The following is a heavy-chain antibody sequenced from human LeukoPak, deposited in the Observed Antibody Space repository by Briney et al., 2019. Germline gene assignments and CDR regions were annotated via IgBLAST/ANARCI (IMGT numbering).Heavy chain of an antibody. CDR2: IYTSGST. V-gene: IGHV4-4*07. CDR3: AGETRISYCSSTSCYTHNWFDP. D-gene: IGHD2-2*02. J-gene: IGHJ5*02. Sequence: SETLSLTCTVSGGSISSYYWSWIRQPAGKGLEWIGRIYTSGSTNYNPSLKSRVTMSVDTSKNQFSLKLSSVTAADTAVYYCAGETRISYCSSTSCYTHNWFDPWGQGTLVTVSS. CDR1: GGSISSYY.